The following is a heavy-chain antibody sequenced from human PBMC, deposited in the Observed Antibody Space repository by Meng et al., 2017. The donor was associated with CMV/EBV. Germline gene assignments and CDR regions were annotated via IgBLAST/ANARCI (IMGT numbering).Heavy chain of an antibody. V-gene: IGHV1-46*01. CDR3: ARFPYSSSLGIYYFDY. CDR2: INPSGGST. D-gene: IGHD6-6*01. Sequence: ASVKVSCKASGYTFTSYYMHWVRQAPGQGLEWMGIINPSGGSTSYAQKFQGRVTMTRDTSTSTVYMELSSLRSEDTAVYHCARFPYSSSLGIYYFDYWGQGTLVTVSS. CDR1: GYTFTSYY. J-gene: IGHJ4*02.